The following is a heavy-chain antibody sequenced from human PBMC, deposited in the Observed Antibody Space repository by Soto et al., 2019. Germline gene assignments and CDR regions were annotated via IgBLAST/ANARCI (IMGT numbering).Heavy chain of an antibody. Sequence: GGSLRLSCAASGFTFSSYAMSWVRQAPGKGLEWVSAISGSGGSTYYADSVKGRFTISRDNSKNTLYLQMNSLRAEDTAVYYCATPLPGGDYYYYRMDVWGQGTTVTVSS. V-gene: IGHV3-23*01. CDR2: ISGSGGST. J-gene: IGHJ6*02. D-gene: IGHD3-10*01. CDR1: GFTFSSYA. CDR3: ATPLPGGDYYYYRMDV.